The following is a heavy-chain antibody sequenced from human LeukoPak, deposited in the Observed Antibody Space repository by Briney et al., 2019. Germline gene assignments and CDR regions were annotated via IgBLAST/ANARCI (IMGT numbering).Heavy chain of an antibody. Sequence: ASVKVSCKVSGYTLTELSMHWVRQAPGKGLEWMGGFDPEDGETIYAQKFQGRVTMTEDTSTDTAYMELSSLRSEDTAVYYCATGVGYSSGWHTLDYWGQGTLVTVSS. CDR2: FDPEDGET. V-gene: IGHV1-24*01. CDR3: ATGVGYSSGWHTLDY. J-gene: IGHJ4*02. D-gene: IGHD6-19*01. CDR1: GYTLTELS.